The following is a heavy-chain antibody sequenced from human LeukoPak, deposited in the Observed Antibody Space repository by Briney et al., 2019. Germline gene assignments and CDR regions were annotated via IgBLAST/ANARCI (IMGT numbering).Heavy chain of an antibody. Sequence: PSETLSLTCTVSGGSISSGGYYWSWIRQPPGKGLEWIGYIYHSGSTYYNPSLKSRVTISVDRSKNQFSLKLSSVTAADTAVYYCARGNMAAQLRYFDYWGQGTLVTVSS. CDR1: GGSISSGGYY. CDR2: IYHSGST. D-gene: IGHD6-13*01. CDR3: ARGNMAAQLRYFDY. J-gene: IGHJ4*02. V-gene: IGHV4-30-2*01.